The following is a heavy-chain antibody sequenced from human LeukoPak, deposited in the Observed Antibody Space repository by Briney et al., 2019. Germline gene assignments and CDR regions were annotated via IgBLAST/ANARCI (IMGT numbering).Heavy chain of an antibody. V-gene: IGHV3-30*04. CDR3: ARSLRVRGVPDYMDV. D-gene: IGHD3-10*01. J-gene: IGHJ6*03. CDR1: GFTFSNYA. Sequence: GGSLRLSCAASGFTFSNYALHWVRQAPGKWLEWVAVISYDDTNKYYVDSVKGRFTISSDNSKNTLYLQMNSLRAEDTAVYYCARSLRVRGVPDYMDVWGKGTAVTISS. CDR2: ISYDDTNK.